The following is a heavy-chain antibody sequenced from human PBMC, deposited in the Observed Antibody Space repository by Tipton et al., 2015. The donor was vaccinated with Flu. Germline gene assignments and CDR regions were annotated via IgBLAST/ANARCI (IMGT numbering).Heavy chain of an antibody. V-gene: IGHV4-39*07. J-gene: IGHJ4*02. CDR1: GDSISSSRHN. Sequence: LRLSCTVSGDSISSSRHNWGWIRQPPGKGLEWIGSISHSGSTYYKPSLKSRVTISLDTFQNQFSLKLNSVTAADTAVYYCSRSTYYYGSGSSDYWGQGTLVTVSS. CDR2: ISHSGST. CDR3: SRSTYYYGSGSSDY. D-gene: IGHD3-10*01.